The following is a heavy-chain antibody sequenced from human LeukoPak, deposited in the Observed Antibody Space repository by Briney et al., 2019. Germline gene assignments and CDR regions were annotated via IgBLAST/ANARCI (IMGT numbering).Heavy chain of an antibody. CDR2: ISSTSSYI. CDR3: ALEYTYYMDV. J-gene: IGHJ6*03. CDR1: GFTLSSYR. V-gene: IGHV3-21*01. D-gene: IGHD3-3*01. Sequence: GGSLRLSCSASGFTLSSYRMDWVRQAPGKGLEWASSISSTSSYIYYADSVKGRFTISRDNAKNSLYLQMNSLRAEDTAVYYCALEYTYYMDVWGKGTTVTVSS.